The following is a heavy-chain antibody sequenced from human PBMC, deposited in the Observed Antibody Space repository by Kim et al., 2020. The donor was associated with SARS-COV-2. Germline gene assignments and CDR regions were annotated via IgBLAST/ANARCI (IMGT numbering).Heavy chain of an antibody. D-gene: IGHD6-13*01. V-gene: IGHV3-73*01. Sequence: GGSLRLSCAASGFTLSDSAMYWVRQASGKGLEWVGRIRSKANSYATAYAASVKGRFTISRDDSKNTAYLQMNSLKTEDTAIYYCTRIPPYSNSWWDAFDIWGQGTMVTVSS. CDR2: IRSKANSYAT. CDR1: GFTLSDSA. CDR3: TRIPPYSNSWWDAFDI. J-gene: IGHJ3*02.